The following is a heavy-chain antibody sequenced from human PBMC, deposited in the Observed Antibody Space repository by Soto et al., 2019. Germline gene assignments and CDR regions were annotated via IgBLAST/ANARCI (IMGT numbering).Heavy chain of an antibody. D-gene: IGHD3-22*01. V-gene: IGHV4-34*01. J-gene: IGHJ4*02. Sequence: SETLSLTCAVYGGCFSGYYWSWIRQPPGKGLEWIGKINHSGSTNYNPSLKSRVTISVDTSKNQFSLKLSSVTAADTAVYYFTVVVIKRPYWGQGTLVIVSS. CDR2: INHSGST. CDR3: TVVVIKRPY. CDR1: GGCFSGYY.